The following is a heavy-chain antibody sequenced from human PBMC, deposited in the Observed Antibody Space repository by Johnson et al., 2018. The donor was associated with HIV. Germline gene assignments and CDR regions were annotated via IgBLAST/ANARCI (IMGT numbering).Heavy chain of an antibody. CDR2: VSAGGGST. Sequence: VQLVESGGGLVRPGGSLRLSCAASGFTFDDYGMSWVRQAPGKGPQWVSSVSAGGGSTNYADSVKGRFTTPRDISKNTRYLQMNSLRAEDTAVYYCARNSHSSNWYEWEAFDIWGQGTMVTVSS. J-gene: IGHJ3*02. CDR3: ARNSHSSNWYEWEAFDI. D-gene: IGHD6-13*01. V-gene: IGHV3-23*04. CDR1: GFTFDDYG.